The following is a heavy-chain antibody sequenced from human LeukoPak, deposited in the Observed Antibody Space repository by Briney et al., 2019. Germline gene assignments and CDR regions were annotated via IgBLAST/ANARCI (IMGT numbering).Heavy chain of an antibody. CDR3: AVHISSSSWYDY. CDR1: GGTFSSYA. J-gene: IGHJ4*02. D-gene: IGHD6-13*01. Sequence: ASVKVSCKASGGTFSSYAISWVQQAPGQGLEWMGGIIPIFGTANYAQKFQGRVTITADESTSTAYMELSSLRSEDTAVYYCAVHISSSSWYDYWGQGTLVTVSS. V-gene: IGHV1-69*13. CDR2: IIPIFGTA.